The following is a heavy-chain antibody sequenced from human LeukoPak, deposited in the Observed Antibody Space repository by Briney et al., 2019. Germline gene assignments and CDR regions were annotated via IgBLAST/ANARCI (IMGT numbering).Heavy chain of an antibody. CDR3: ATIEMATTFGFDY. D-gene: IGHD5-24*01. Sequence: PSETLSLTCTVSGGSISSSSYYWGWIRQPPGKGLEWIGSIYYSGSTYYNPSLKSRVTISVDTSKNQFSLKLSSVTAADTAVYYCATIEMATTFGFDYWGQGTLVTVSS. CDR2: IYYSGST. V-gene: IGHV4-39*07. J-gene: IGHJ4*02. CDR1: GGSISSSSYY.